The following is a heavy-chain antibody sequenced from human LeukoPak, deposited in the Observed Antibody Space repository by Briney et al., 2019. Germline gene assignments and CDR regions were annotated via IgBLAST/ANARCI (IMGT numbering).Heavy chain of an antibody. D-gene: IGHD5-18*01. CDR1: GGSISSYC. V-gene: IGHV4-59*08. CDR3: ARSGYSYGYLDY. CDR2: IYYNGST. J-gene: IGHJ4*02. Sequence: SETLSLTCTVSGGSISSYCWSWIRQPPGKGLEWIGYIYYNGSTNYNPSLKSRVTISVDTSKNQFSLKLSSVTAADTAVYYCARSGYSYGYLDYWGQGTLVTVSS.